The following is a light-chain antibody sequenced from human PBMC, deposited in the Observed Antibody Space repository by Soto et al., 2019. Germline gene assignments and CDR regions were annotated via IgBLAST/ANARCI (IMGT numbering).Light chain of an antibody. CDR1: SSDVGGYKF. Sequence: QSALTQPASVSASPGQSITISCTGTSSDVGGYKFVSWYQHHPGKAPKLMIYEVNRRPSGVPDRFSGSKSGNTASLTISGLQSEDEADYYCSSYADIYTYVFGSGTKLTVL. CDR3: SSYADIYTYV. J-gene: IGLJ1*01. V-gene: IGLV2-11*01. CDR2: EVN.